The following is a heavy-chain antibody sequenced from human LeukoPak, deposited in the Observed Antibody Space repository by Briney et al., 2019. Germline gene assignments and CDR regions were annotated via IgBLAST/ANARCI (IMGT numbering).Heavy chain of an antibody. CDR2: ISWNSGSI. D-gene: IGHD4/OR15-4a*01. V-gene: IGHV3-9*01. CDR3: AKDLGVGLNAFDI. J-gene: IGHJ3*02. Sequence: PGGSLRLSCAASGFTFDDYAMHWVRHAPGKGLEWVSGISWNSGSIGYADSVKGRFTISRDNAKNSLYLQMNSLRAEDTASYYCAKDLGVGLNAFDIWGQGTMVTVSS. CDR1: GFTFDDYA.